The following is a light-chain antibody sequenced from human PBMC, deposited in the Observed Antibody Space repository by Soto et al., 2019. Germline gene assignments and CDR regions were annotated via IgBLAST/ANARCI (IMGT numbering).Light chain of an antibody. CDR1: QSVSLSQ. CDR3: QQYGSSHLT. J-gene: IGKJ1*01. Sequence: EIVLTQSPGTLSLSPGERATLSCRASQSVSLSQLAWFQQKPGQAPRLLIYDASSRAIGIPDRFSGSGSGTDFTLTISRLEPEDFAVYHCQQYGSSHLTFGQGTKVEIK. CDR2: DAS. V-gene: IGKV3-20*01.